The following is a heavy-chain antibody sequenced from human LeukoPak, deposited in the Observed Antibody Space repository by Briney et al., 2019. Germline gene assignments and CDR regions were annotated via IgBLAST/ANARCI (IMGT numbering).Heavy chain of an antibody. CDR3: AKFGGNGSGSYYNSLLGYYYYYMDV. CDR2: ISGSGGST. V-gene: IGHV3-23*01. J-gene: IGHJ6*03. D-gene: IGHD3-10*01. Sequence: GGSLRLSCAASGFTFSSYAMSWVRQAPGKGLEWVSAISGSGGSTYYADSVKGRFTISRDNSKNTLYLQMNSLRAEDTAVYYCAKFGGNGSGSYYNSLLGYYYYYMDVWGKGTTVTVSS. CDR1: GFTFSSYA.